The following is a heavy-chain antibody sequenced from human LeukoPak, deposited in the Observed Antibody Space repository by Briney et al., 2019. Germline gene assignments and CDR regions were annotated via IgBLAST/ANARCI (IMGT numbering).Heavy chain of an antibody. V-gene: IGHV3-21*01. CDR2: ISIISSYI. CDR1: GFTFSSDS. J-gene: IGHJ4*02. Sequence: GGSLRLSCAASGFTFSSDSMNWVRQAPGKGLERGSAISIISSYIYYPDSVTGRLTISRDNATNSLYLQMNSLRAEDTAVYYCARSLQQLVDYWGQGTLVTVSS. D-gene: IGHD6-13*01. CDR3: ARSLQQLVDY.